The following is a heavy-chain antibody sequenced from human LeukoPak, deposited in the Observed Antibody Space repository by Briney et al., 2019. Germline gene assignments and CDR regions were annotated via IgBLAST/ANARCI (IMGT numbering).Heavy chain of an antibody. CDR3: ARVYASQD. V-gene: IGHV4-59*01. J-gene: IGHJ4*02. CDR2: IYYSGST. CDR1: GGSISNYY. D-gene: IGHD2-8*01. Sequence: SETLSLTCTVSGGSISNYYWSWIRQPPGKGLEWIGFIYYSGSTNYNPSLKSRVTISVDTSKNQFSLKVRSVTPADTAVYYCARVYASQDWGQGTLVTVSS.